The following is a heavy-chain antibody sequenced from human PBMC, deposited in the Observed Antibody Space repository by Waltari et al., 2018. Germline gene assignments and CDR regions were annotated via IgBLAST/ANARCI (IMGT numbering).Heavy chain of an antibody. CDR3: ARLHEGYSYGYQDY. CDR1: GYTFTNYW. CDR2: IYPTDSDT. D-gene: IGHD5-18*01. J-gene: IGHJ4*02. V-gene: IGHV5-51*01. Sequence: EVQLVQSGAEVKKPGEYLKISCKASGYTFTNYWIAWVRQMPEKGLEYMGLIYPTDSDTRYSPPFQGQVTISVDKSSSTAYLQWSSLKASDTAMYYCARLHEGYSYGYQDYWGQGTLVTVSS.